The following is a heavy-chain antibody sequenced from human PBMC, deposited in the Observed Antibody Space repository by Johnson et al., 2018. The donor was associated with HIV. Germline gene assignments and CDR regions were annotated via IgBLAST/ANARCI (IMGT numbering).Heavy chain of an antibody. CDR3: AREFLYGDYQDAFDV. J-gene: IGHJ3*01. V-gene: IGHV3-30*04. D-gene: IGHD4-17*01. Sequence: QMLLVESGGGVVQPGRSLRLSCAASGFTFSSYAMHWVRQAPGKGLEWVAVISYDGSNKYYADSVKGRFTISRDNSKNTLYLQMNSLRAEDTAVYYCAREFLYGDYQDAFDVWGQGTMVTVS. CDR1: GFTFSSYA. CDR2: ISYDGSNK.